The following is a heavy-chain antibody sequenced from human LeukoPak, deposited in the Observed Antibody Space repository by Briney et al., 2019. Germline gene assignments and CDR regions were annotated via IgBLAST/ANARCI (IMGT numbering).Heavy chain of an antibody. CDR3: ATERRTGSWYFDY. Sequence: KASETLSLTCTVSGVSISTYYLTWIRQAPGKGQEWIGYIYHSGSTNYNPSLKSRVTISVDTSKNQFSLKLTSVTAADTAVYYCATERRTGSWYFDYWGQGTLVIVSS. V-gene: IGHV4-59*01. D-gene: IGHD6-13*01. CDR1: GVSISTYY. CDR2: IYHSGST. J-gene: IGHJ4*02.